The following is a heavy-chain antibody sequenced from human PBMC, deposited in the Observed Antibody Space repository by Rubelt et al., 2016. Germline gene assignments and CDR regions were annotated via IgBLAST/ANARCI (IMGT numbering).Heavy chain of an antibody. D-gene: IGHD2-8*01. CDR2: IDYSGAT. CDR3: ARYDGVMGQNDP. J-gene: IGHJ5*02. Sequence: QVQLQESGPGLVKPSETLSLTRTVSGGSISSYYWSWIRQPPGKGLEWIGTIDYSGATYYNPSLKSRVTIFVDTSKNQFSLKLSSVTAADAAVYYCARYDGVMGQNDPWGQGTLVTVSS. V-gene: IGHV4-59*04. CDR1: GGSISSYY.